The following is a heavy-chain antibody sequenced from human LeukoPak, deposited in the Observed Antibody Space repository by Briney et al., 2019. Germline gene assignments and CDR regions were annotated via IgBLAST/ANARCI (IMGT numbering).Heavy chain of an antibody. J-gene: IGHJ4*02. CDR3: ASTEKNYGDYSFDY. Sequence: QPGGSLRLSCAASGFPFSSYAMSWVRQAPGKGLEWVSAISGSGGSTYYADSVKGRFTISRDNSKNTLYLQMNSLRAEDTAVYYCASTEKNYGDYSFDYWGQGTLVTVSS. V-gene: IGHV3-23*01. CDR2: ISGSGGST. D-gene: IGHD4-17*01. CDR1: GFPFSSYA.